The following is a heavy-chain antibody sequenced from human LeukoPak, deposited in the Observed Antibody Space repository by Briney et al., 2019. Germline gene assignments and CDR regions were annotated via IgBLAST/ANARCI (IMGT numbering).Heavy chain of an antibody. V-gene: IGHV4-34*01. CDR1: GGSFSDDY. D-gene: IGHD3-10*01. J-gene: IGHJ4*02. CDR3: AKSHYGSGSIDY. CDR2: INHSGST. Sequence: SETLSLTCAVYGGSFSDDYWSWIRQPPGKGLEWIGEINHSGSTNYNPSLKSRVTISVDTSKNQFSLKLSSVTAADTAVYYCAKSHYGSGSIDYWGQGTLVTVSS.